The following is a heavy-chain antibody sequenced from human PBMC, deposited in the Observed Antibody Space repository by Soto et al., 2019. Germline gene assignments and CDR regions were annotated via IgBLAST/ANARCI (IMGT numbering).Heavy chain of an antibody. D-gene: IGHD3-3*01. CDR2: IYYSGST. V-gene: IGHV4-39*01. CDR1: GGSISSSSYY. J-gene: IGHJ6*02. Sequence: PSETLSLTCTVSGGSISSSSYYWGWIRQPPGKGLEWIGSIYYSGSTYYNPSLKSRVTISVDTSKNQFSLKLSSVTAADTAVYYCAGDFWSGYYIHYYYYYGMDVWGQGTTVTVS. CDR3: AGDFWSGYYIHYYYYYGMDV.